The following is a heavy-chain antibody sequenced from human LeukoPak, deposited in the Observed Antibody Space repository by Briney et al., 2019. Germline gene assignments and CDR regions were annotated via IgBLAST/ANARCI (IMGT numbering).Heavy chain of an antibody. J-gene: IGHJ5*02. Sequence: SETLSLTCGVSGYSISSGYQWAWIRQSPGKGLEWIGSTYHSGSAHYNPSLKSRVTISVETSKNQFSLNMYSVTAADTAVYYCARDPRWLTPDCTSSSCYENYFDPWGQGTLVTVSS. D-gene: IGHD2-2*01. V-gene: IGHV4-38-2*02. CDR1: GYSISSGYQ. CDR2: TYHSGSA. CDR3: ARDPRWLTPDCTSSSCYENYFDP.